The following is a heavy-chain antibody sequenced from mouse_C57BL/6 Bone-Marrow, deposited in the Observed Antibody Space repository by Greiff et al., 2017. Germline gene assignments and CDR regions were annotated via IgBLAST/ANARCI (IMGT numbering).Heavy chain of an antibody. CDR1: GFNIKDDY. J-gene: IGHJ3*01. CDR3: TPYDYEGPWFAY. CDR2: IDPENGDT. Sequence: VQLKESGAELVRPGASVKLSCTASGFNIKDDYMHWVKPRPEQGLEWIGWIDPENGDTEYASKFQGKATITADTSSNTAYLQLSSLTSEDTAVYYCTPYDYEGPWFAYWGQGTLVTVSA. D-gene: IGHD2-4*01. V-gene: IGHV14-4*01.